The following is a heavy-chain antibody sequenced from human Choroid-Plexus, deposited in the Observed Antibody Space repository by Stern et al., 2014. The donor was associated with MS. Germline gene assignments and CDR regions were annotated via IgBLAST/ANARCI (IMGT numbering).Heavy chain of an antibody. CDR1: GFTFSNFG. CDR3: AKDRQWSTYFFDH. D-gene: IGHD2-15*01. J-gene: IGHJ4*02. Sequence: VQLVESGGGVAQPGRPLILSCAASGFTFSNFGMHWVRQAPGKGLEWGALISDDGSDKNYADSGKGRFTIFRDNSKNTLYMHMNSPRAEDTAVYYCAKDRQWSTYFFDHRGQGSLVTVSP. CDR2: ISDDGSDK. V-gene: IGHV3-30*18.